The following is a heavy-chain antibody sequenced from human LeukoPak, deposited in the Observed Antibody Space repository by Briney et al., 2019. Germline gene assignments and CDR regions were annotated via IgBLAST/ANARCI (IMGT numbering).Heavy chain of an antibody. J-gene: IGHJ5*02. CDR1: GGSISSGSYY. Sequence: SETLSLTCTVSGGSISSGSYYWSWIRQPAGKGLEWIGRIYTSGSTNYNPSLKSRVTISVDTSKNQFSLKLSSVTAADTAVYYCARFEQLGESDWFDPWGQGTLVTVSS. D-gene: IGHD6-6*01. V-gene: IGHV4-61*02. CDR3: ARFEQLGESDWFDP. CDR2: IYTSGST.